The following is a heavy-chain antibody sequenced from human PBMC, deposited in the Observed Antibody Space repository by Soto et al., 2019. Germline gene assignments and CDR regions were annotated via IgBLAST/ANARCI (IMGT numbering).Heavy chain of an antibody. CDR2: ISSSSSTI. J-gene: IGHJ2*01. CDR1: GFTFSSYS. V-gene: IGHV3-48*01. D-gene: IGHD6-19*01. CDR3: ARDDYSSGWIYWYFDL. Sequence: GGSLRLSCAASGFTFSSYSMNWVRPAPGKGLEWVSYISSSSSTIYYADSVKGRFTISRDNAKNSLYLQMNSLRAEDAAVYYCARDDYSSGWIYWYFDLWGRGTLVTVSS.